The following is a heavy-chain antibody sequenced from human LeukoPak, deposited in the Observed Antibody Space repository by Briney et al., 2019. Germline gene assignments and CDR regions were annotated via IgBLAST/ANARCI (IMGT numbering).Heavy chain of an antibody. CDR2: TYYTSKWIT. Sequence: SQTLSLTCAISGDSVSSTTTAWNWIRQPPSRGLEWLGRTYYTSKWITDYAVSVKGRITVNPNTSNNQFSLQLNSVTPEDTAVYYCARGYWAYGMDVWGPGTTVTVSS. V-gene: IGHV6-1*01. J-gene: IGHJ6*02. D-gene: IGHD6-13*01. CDR3: ARGYWAYGMDV. CDR1: GDSVSSTTTA.